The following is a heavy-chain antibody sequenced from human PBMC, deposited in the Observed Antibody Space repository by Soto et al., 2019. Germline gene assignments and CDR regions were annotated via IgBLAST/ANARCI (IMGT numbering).Heavy chain of an antibody. CDR2: IKQDGREK. CDR3: GGRSGRHYYYYYGMDV. D-gene: IGHD5-12*01. CDR1: GFLFSSYW. Sequence: PGGSLRLSCAASGFLFSSYWMTWVRQAPGKGLEWVANIKQDGREKYYVDSVKGRFTISRDNAKNSLYLQMDSLRAEDTAVYYCGGRSGRHYYYYYGMDVWGQGTTVTVS. V-gene: IGHV3-7*01. J-gene: IGHJ6*02.